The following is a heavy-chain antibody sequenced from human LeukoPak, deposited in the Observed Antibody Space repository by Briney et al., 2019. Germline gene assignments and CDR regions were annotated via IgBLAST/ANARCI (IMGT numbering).Heavy chain of an antibody. CDR2: INHSGST. D-gene: IGHD5-24*01. CDR1: GGSFSGYY. Sequence: SETLSLTCAVYGGSFSGYYWSWIRQPPGKGLEWIGEINHSGSTNYNPSLKSRVTISVDTSKNQFSLKLGSVTAADTAVYYCARHRSGWLQTSVDYWGQGTLVTVSS. J-gene: IGHJ4*02. V-gene: IGHV4-34*01. CDR3: ARHRSGWLQTSVDY.